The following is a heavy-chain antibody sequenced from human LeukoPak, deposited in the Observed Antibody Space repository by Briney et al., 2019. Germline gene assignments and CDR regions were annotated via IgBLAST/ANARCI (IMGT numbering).Heavy chain of an antibody. CDR2: IYTSGLT. Sequence: SVTLSLTCTVSGGSMISYYWSWIRQPAGKGLEWIGRIYTSGLTNYNPSLKSRVTMSVDTSKNQFSLRLSSVTAADTAVYYCARVSRLTSSFTSSYFDYWGQGALVTVSS. J-gene: IGHJ4*02. D-gene: IGHD2-2*01. V-gene: IGHV4-4*07. CDR3: ARVSRLTSSFTSSYFDY. CDR1: GGSMISYY.